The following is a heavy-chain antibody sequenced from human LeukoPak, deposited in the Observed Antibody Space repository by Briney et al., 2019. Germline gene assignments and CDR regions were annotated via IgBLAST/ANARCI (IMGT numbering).Heavy chain of an antibody. Sequence: GASVKVSCKATGCTFSSYAISLVRQAPGQGLEWMGRIIPILGIANYAQKFQGRVTITADKSTSTAYMELSSLRSEDTAVYYCARDRSAGPFDYWGQGTLVTVSS. J-gene: IGHJ4*02. CDR2: IIPILGIA. V-gene: IGHV1-69*04. D-gene: IGHD3-10*01. CDR1: GCTFSSYA. CDR3: ARDRSAGPFDY.